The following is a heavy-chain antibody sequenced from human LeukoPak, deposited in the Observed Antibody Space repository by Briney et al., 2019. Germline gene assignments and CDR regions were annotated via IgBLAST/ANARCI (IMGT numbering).Heavy chain of an antibody. V-gene: IGHV4-4*07. CDR3: AREEQHDFWGGRGYYYYYYMDV. Sequence: SETLSLTCTVSGGSISSYYWSWIRQPAGKGLEWIGRIYTSGSTNYNPSLKSRVTISVDKSKNQFSLKLSSVTAADTAVYYCAREEQHDFWGGRGYYYYYYMDVWGKGTTVTVSS. D-gene: IGHD3-3*01. CDR1: GGSISSYY. J-gene: IGHJ6*03. CDR2: IYTSGST.